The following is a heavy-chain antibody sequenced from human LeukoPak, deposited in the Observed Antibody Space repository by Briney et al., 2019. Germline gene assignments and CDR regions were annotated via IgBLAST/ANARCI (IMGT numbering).Heavy chain of an antibody. Sequence: GGSLRLSCAASGFTFSNYDMSWVRQAPGKGLEWVSGISASGGSTWYADSVKGRFTISRDNSKNTLYLQMNSLRAEDTAVYYCAKYVSAKGPPYALDVWGQGTTVTVSS. CDR1: GFTFSNYD. J-gene: IGHJ6*02. CDR2: ISASGGST. CDR3: AKYVSAKGPPYALDV. D-gene: IGHD2/OR15-2a*01. V-gene: IGHV3-23*01.